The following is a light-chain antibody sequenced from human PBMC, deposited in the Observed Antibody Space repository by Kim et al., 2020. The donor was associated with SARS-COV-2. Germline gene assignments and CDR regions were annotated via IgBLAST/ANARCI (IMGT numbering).Light chain of an antibody. CDR2: GAS. Sequence: EIVMTQSPATLSVSPGERATLSCRASQSVSSNLAWYQQKPGQAPRLLIYGASTRATGVPVRFSGSGSGTEFTLTISSLQSEDFAVYYCQQYNKWPYTFGQGTKLEIK. J-gene: IGKJ2*01. CDR3: QQYNKWPYT. V-gene: IGKV3-15*01. CDR1: QSVSSN.